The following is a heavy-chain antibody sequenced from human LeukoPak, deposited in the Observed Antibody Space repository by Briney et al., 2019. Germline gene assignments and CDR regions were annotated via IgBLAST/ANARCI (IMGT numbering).Heavy chain of an antibody. Sequence: SETLSLTCTVSGGSISSGDYYWSWIRQPPGKGLEWIGYIYYSGSTYYNPSLKSRVTISVDTSKNQFSLKLSSVTAADTAVYYCARESSPWECSGGSCYSRGAIDYWGQGTLVTVSS. CDR1: GGSISSGDYY. CDR2: IYYSGST. CDR3: ARESSPWECSGGSCYSRGAIDY. D-gene: IGHD2-15*01. J-gene: IGHJ4*02. V-gene: IGHV4-30-4*08.